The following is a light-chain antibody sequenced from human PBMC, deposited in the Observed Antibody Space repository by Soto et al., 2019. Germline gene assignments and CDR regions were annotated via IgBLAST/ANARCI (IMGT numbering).Light chain of an antibody. CDR3: SSYTSSGTFGV. CDR1: SSDVGGYNY. Sequence: QAVVTQPASVSGSPGQSITISCTGTSSDVGGYNYVSWYQQHPGKAPELMIYDVSNRPSGVSNRFSGSKSGNTASLTISGLQAEDEADYYCSSYTSSGTFGVFGGGTKVTVL. CDR2: DVS. V-gene: IGLV2-14*01. J-gene: IGLJ3*02.